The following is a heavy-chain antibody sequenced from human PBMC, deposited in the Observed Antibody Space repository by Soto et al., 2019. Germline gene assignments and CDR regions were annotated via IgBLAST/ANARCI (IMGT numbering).Heavy chain of an antibody. Sequence: QVQLVESGGGVVQPGRSLRLSCAASGFTFNSYGMHWVRQAPGKGLEWVAGISYDGSNKYYADSVKGRFTISRDNSKNMLYLQMNRLRAEDTAVYYCAKDPQGCSGGRCDPWGQGTLVTVS. CDR2: ISYDGSNK. J-gene: IGHJ5*02. CDR3: AKDPQGCSGGRCDP. D-gene: IGHD2-15*01. CDR1: GFTFNSYG. V-gene: IGHV3-30*18.